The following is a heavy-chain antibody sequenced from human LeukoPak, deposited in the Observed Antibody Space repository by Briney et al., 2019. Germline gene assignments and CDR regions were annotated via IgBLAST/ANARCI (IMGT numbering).Heavy chain of an antibody. CDR2: VSWNSGSI. Sequence: PGGSLRLSCAASGFTFDDYAMHWVRQAPRKGLEWVSGVSWNSGSIGYADSVKGRFTISRDNAKNSLYLQMNSLRAEDMALYYCAKGGLWSGVGVSAFDIWGQGTRVTVSS. D-gene: IGHD3-3*01. CDR1: GFTFDDYA. CDR3: AKGGLWSGVGVSAFDI. J-gene: IGHJ3*02. V-gene: IGHV3-9*03.